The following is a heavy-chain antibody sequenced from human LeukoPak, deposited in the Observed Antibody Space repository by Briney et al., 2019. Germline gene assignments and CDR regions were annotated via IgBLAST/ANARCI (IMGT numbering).Heavy chain of an antibody. J-gene: IGHJ4*02. D-gene: IGHD2-21*02. CDR3: ARDPAGNCYVDY. CDR1: GGSFSGYY. V-gene: IGHV4-34*01. CDR2: INHSGST. Sequence: SETLSLTCAVYGGSFSGYYWSWIRQPPGKGLEWIGEINHSGSTNYNPSLKSRVTISVDTSKNQFSLKLDSVTPADTAVYFCARDPAGNCYVDYWGQGTLVTVSS.